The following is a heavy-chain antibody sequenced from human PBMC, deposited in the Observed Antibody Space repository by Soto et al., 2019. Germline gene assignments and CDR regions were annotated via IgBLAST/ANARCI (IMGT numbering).Heavy chain of an antibody. D-gene: IGHD3-3*01. CDR2: ISAYNGNT. Sequence: ASVKVSCKASGYTFTSYGISWVRQAPGQGLEWMGWISAYNGNTNYAQKLQGRVTMTTDTSTSTAYMELRSLRSDDTAVYYCARFFLTIFGVVPTSNAFDIWGQGTMVTVSS. V-gene: IGHV1-18*01. J-gene: IGHJ3*02. CDR1: GYTFTSYG. CDR3: ARFFLTIFGVVPTSNAFDI.